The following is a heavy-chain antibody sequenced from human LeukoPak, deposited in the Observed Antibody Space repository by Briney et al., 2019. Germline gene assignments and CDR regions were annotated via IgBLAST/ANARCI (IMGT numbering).Heavy chain of an antibody. CDR3: ASRGGWWNFDL. CDR2: KLYPHST. V-gene: IGHV4-39*01. D-gene: IGHD6-19*01. CDR1: GGSITSGLYY. Sequence: SETLSLTCTVSGGSITSGLYYWGWVRKSPGKGLEWIGSKLYPHSTYYNPSLKSRVSISVDPSENQFYLRLDSVTAAAPAVYSCASRGGWWNFDLWCRVTIVTV. J-gene: IGHJ2*01.